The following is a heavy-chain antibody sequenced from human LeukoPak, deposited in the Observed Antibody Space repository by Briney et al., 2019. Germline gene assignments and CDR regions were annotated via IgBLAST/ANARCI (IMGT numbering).Heavy chain of an antibody. CDR1: GYNFTDYW. D-gene: IGHD3-22*01. Sequence: GESLKISCKGSGYNFTDYWIGWVRQMPGKGLEWMGIIYPGDSDTRYSPSFQGQVTISVDKSLNTAYLLWTSLKASDSAMYYCARRLYYYESSGYFLGWFDPWGQGTLVTVSS. CDR2: IYPGDSDT. J-gene: IGHJ5*02. V-gene: IGHV5-51*01. CDR3: ARRLYYYESSGYFLGWFDP.